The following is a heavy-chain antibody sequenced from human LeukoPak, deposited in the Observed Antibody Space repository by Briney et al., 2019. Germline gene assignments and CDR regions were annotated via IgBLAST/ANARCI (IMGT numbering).Heavy chain of an antibody. J-gene: IGHJ4*02. CDR3: AKRLVAVAGTGFDF. D-gene: IGHD6-19*01. CDR2: IRYDGSNK. CDR1: GFTFSSYG. Sequence: PGGSLRLSCAASGFTFSSYGMHWVRQAPGKGLEWVAFIRYDGSNKYYADSVKGRFTISRDNSKNTLYLQMNSLRADDTAVYYCAKRLVAVAGTGFDFWGQGTLVTVSS. V-gene: IGHV3-30*02.